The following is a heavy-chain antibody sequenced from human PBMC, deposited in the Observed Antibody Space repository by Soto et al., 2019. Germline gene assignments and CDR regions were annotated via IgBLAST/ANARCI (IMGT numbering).Heavy chain of an antibody. V-gene: IGHV4-34*01. CDR3: ARGTTARPDY. J-gene: IGHJ4*02. Sequence: QVQLQQWGAGLLKPSETLSLTCAVYGGSFSGYYWSWIRQPPGKGLEWIGEINHSGSTNYNPSLKSRVTISVDTSKNQFSLKLSSVTAAATAVYYCARGTTARPDYWGQGTLVTVSS. CDR2: INHSGST. CDR1: GGSFSGYY. D-gene: IGHD4-17*01.